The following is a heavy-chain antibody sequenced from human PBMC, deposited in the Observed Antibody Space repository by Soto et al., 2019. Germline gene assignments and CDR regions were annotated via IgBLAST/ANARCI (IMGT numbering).Heavy chain of an antibody. CDR2: ISWDGGST. Sequence: CAASGFTFDDYAMHWVRQAPGKGLEWVSLISWDGGSTYYADSVKGRFTISRDNSKNSLYLQMNSLRAEDTALYYCAKDYYDSSGYIHYWGQGNLVTVSS. D-gene: IGHD3-22*01. V-gene: IGHV3-43D*04. CDR3: AKDYYDSSGYIHY. CDR1: GFTFDDYA. J-gene: IGHJ4*02.